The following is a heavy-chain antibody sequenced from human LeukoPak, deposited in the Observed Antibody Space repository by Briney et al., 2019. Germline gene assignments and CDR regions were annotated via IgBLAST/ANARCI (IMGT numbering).Heavy chain of an antibody. CDR3: AKDYRGSDPMFDY. J-gene: IGHJ4*02. Sequence: GGSLRLSCAVSGITLSNYGLTWVRQAPGKGLEWVSTINGAGDNTYYADSVKGRFTISRDNSKNTLYLQMNSLRAEDTAVYHCAKDYRGSDPMFDYWGQGTLVTVSS. CDR2: INGAGDNT. CDR1: GITLSNYG. D-gene: IGHD3-10*01. V-gene: IGHV3-23*01.